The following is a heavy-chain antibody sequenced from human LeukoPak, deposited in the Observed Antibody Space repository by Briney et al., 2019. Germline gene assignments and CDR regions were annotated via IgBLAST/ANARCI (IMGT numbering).Heavy chain of an antibody. D-gene: IGHD2-2*02. CDR2: IYPGDSHT. Sequence: GESLKISCKGSGYSFPNYWIGWVRQMPGKGLEWMGIIYPGDSHTRYSPSFQDQVTISVDKSISAAYLQWSSLKASDTAMYYCARGPYAYTSSATLGSYNWFDPWGQGSLVTVSS. CDR1: GYSFPNYW. CDR3: ARGPYAYTSSATLGSYNWFDP. V-gene: IGHV5-51*01. J-gene: IGHJ5*02.